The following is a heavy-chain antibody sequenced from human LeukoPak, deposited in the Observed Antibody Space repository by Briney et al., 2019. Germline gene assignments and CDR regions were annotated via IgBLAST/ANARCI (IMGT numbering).Heavy chain of an antibody. Sequence: ASVKVSCKASGYTFTSYDIDWVRQATGQGLEWMGWMNPNSGNTGYAQKFQGRVTMTRNTSINTAYMELSSLRSEDTAVYYCARGRPYDSSGYYLADYWGQGTLVTVSS. CDR3: ARGRPYDSSGYYLADY. CDR1: GYTFTSYD. D-gene: IGHD3-22*01. V-gene: IGHV1-8*01. CDR2: MNPNSGNT. J-gene: IGHJ4*02.